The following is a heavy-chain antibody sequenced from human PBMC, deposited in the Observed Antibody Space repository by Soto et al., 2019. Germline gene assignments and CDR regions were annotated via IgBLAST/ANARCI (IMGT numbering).Heavy chain of an antibody. CDR2: ISYDGSNK. D-gene: IGHD3-10*02. CDR1: GFTFSIYG. J-gene: IGHJ4*02. V-gene: IGHV3-30*18. CDR3: AKGGDSGMFALNDY. Sequence: QVQLVESGGGVVQPGRSLRLSCAASGFTFSIYGMHWVRQAPGKGLEWVAVISYDGSNKYYADSVKGRFTISRDNSKNMLYLQMNSLRAGDTAVYYCAKGGDSGMFALNDYWGQGTLVTVSS.